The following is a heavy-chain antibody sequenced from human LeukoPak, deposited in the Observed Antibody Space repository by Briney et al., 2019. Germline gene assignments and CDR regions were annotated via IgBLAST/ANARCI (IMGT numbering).Heavy chain of an antibody. CDR3: ATDDGSGYFESRGTGIFDI. D-gene: IGHD3-22*01. V-gene: IGHV1-24*01. CDR2: FDPEDGET. J-gene: IGHJ3*02. CDR1: GYTLTELS. Sequence: ASVKVSCKVSGYTLTELSMHWVRQAPGKGLEWMGGFDPEDGETIYAQKFQGRVTMTEDTSTDTAYMELSSLRSEDTAVYYCATDDGSGYFESRGTGIFDIWGQGTMVTVSS.